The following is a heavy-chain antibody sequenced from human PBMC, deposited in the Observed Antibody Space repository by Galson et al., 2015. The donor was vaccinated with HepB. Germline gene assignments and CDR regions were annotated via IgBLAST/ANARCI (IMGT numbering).Heavy chain of an antibody. CDR1: GFTFSSYG. CDR2: IWYDGSNK. D-gene: IGHD4-17*01. J-gene: IGHJ2*01. CDR3: ARNNYGDYWYFDL. V-gene: IGHV3-33*01. Sequence: SLRLSCAASGFTFSSYGMHWVRQAPGKGLEWVAVIWYDGSNKYYADSVKGRFTISRDNSKNTLYLQMNSLRAEDTAVYYCARNNYGDYWYFDLWGRGTLVTVSS.